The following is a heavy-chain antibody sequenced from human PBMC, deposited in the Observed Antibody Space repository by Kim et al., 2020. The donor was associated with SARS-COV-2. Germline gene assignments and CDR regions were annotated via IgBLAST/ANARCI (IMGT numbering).Heavy chain of an antibody. V-gene: IGHV3-30-3*01. Sequence: GGSLRLSCAASGFTFSSYAMHWVRQAPGKGLEWVAVISYDGSNKYYADSVKGRFTISRDNSKNTLYLQMNSLRAEDTAVYYCAREGDSSGWYQRGYYYYYGMDVWGQGTTVTVSS. CDR3: AREGDSSGWYQRGYYYYYGMDV. CDR1: GFTFSSYA. D-gene: IGHD6-19*01. CDR2: ISYDGSNK. J-gene: IGHJ6*02.